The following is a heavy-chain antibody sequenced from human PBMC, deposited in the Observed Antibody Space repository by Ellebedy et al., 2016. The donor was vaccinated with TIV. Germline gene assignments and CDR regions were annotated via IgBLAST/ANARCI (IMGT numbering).Heavy chain of an antibody. J-gene: IGHJ5*02. V-gene: IGHV4-59*01. Sequence: MPGGSLRLSCNVSGGSITRYFWSWIRQTPGKGLEWLGYVYYTGTTDYNPSLSSRFTISIDTSKSQFSLRLNSVTAADTAGYYCVREGIVATMFIDPWGPGTLVTVSS. CDR1: GGSITRYF. CDR3: VREGIVATMFIDP. D-gene: IGHD5-12*01. CDR2: VYYTGTT.